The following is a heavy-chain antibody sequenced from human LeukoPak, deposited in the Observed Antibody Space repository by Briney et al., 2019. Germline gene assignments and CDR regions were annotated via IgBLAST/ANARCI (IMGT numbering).Heavy chain of an antibody. V-gene: IGHV3-7*03. CDR2: IKQDGSEK. CDR1: GFTFSSYW. D-gene: IGHD3-10*01. Sequence: GGSLRLSCAASGFTFSSYWMTWVRQAPGKGLEWVANIKQDGSEKYYVDSVKGRFTISRDNSKNTLYLQMNSLRAEDTAVYYCAKSMVRGVIPPYFFDYWGQGTLVTVSS. CDR3: AKSMVRGVIPPYFFDY. J-gene: IGHJ4*02.